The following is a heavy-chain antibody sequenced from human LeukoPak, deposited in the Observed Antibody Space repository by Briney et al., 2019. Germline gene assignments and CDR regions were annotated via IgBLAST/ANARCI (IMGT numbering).Heavy chain of an antibody. CDR3: ARSPSPYSSGWYFDY. V-gene: IGHV6-1*01. CDR1: GDSVSINSAA. D-gene: IGHD6-19*01. J-gene: IGHJ4*02. CDR2: TYQRSKWYN. Sequence: SQTLSLTCVISGDSVSINSAAWNWIRQSPSRGLEWLGRTYQRSKWYNDYAVSVKSRITINPDISKNQFSPQLNSVTPEDTAVYCCARSPSPYSSGWYFDYWGQGTLVTVSS.